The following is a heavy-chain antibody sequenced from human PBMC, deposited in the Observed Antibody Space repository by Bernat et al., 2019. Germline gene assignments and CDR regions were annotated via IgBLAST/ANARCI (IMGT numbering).Heavy chain of an antibody. Sequence: EVQLVESGGGLVQPGGSLRLSRAGSGFTFSSYWMNWFRQAPGKGLEWVANINQDGSEKYFVDSVKGRFTIFRDNAKNSVYLQMNSLRAEDTALYYCAGVDHWVLGILGPLSS. CDR3: AGVDH. CDR1: GFTFSSYW. CDR2: INQDGSEK. V-gene: IGHV3-7*04. J-gene: IGHJ4*02.